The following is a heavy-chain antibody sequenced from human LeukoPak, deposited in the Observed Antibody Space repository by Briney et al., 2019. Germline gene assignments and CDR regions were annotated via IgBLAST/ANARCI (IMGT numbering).Heavy chain of an antibody. J-gene: IGHJ4*02. CDR1: GFSLATSRVG. Sequence: ESGPTLVKPTQTLTLTCTFSGFSLATSRVGVGWIRQPPGKALEGLSLIYWNDNKRYSPSLRSRLTVTKDTSKTQVFLTMTKMDPVDTATYYCAHGYGDYDPYFDYWGQGTLVTVSS. CDR2: IYWNDNK. D-gene: IGHD4-17*01. CDR3: AHGYGDYDPYFDY. V-gene: IGHV2-5*01.